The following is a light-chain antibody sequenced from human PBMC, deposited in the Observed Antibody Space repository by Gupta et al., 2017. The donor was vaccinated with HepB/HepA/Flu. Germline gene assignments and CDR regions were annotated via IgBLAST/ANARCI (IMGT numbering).Light chain of an antibody. CDR1: QHLLYNSKNH. J-gene: IGKJ2*01. CDR3: QQEDGIPFT. V-gene: IGKV4-1*01. CDR2: LAS. Sequence: DVVMTQSPDSLTVSLGERATISCKSSQHLLYNSKNHLAWYRQKAGQSPSLLIYLASTRESGVPDRFSDSVSGTNFTLTISNVQAEDVAVYYCQQEDGIPFTFGQGTKLEIK.